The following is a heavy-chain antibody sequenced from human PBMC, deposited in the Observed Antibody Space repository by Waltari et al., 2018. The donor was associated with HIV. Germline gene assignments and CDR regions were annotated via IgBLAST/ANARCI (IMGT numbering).Heavy chain of an antibody. CDR2: MSGSGGST. CDR3: VKEHQYSHSWYSYYGMDV. CDR1: GFTFSNYG. J-gene: IGHJ6*02. Sequence: VQVLESGGALVQPGGSLRLSCAASGFTFSNYGMSWVRQAPGKGLEWVSTMSGSGGSTYYADSVKGRFTVSRDNSKNTLYLQMNSLRAEDTAVYFCVKEHQYSHSWYSYYGMDVWGQGTTVTVSS. V-gene: IGHV3-23*01. D-gene: IGHD6-13*01.